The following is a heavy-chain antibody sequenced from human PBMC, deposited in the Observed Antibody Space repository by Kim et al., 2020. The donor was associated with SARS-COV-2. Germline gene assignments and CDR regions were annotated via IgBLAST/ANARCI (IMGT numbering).Heavy chain of an antibody. CDR2: IYHSGST. V-gene: IGHV4-4*02. J-gene: IGHJ4*02. D-gene: IGHD6-19*01. CDR3: ASIAVAGVAPEFPDY. CDR1: GGSISSSNW. Sequence: SETLSLTCAVSGGSISSSNWWSWVRQPPGKGLEWIGEIYHSGSTNYNPSLKSRVTISVDKSKNQFSLKLSSVTAADTAVYYCASIAVAGVAPEFPDYWGQGTLVTVSS.